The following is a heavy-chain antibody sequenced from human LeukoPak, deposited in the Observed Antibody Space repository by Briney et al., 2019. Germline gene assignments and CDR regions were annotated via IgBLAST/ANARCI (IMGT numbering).Heavy chain of an antibody. Sequence: SQTLSLTCTVSGGSISSGSYYWSRIRQPAGKGLEWIGRIYTSGSTNYNPSLKSRVTISVDASKNQFSLKLSSVTAADTAVYYCARGQDGGNSRYYYYMDVWGKGTTVTISS. J-gene: IGHJ6*03. V-gene: IGHV4-61*02. CDR3: ARGQDGGNSRYYYYMDV. CDR2: IYTSGST. CDR1: GGSISSGSYY. D-gene: IGHD4-23*01.